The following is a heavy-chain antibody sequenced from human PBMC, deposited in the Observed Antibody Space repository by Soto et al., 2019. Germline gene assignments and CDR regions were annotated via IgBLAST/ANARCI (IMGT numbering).Heavy chain of an antibody. D-gene: IGHD2-2*01. CDR2: IYYSGST. J-gene: IGHJ6*02. CDR3: ARTVCSSASCYGYYYYGLDV. CDR1: GGSFSGYY. Sequence: PSETLSLTCAVYGGSFSGYYWSWIRQHPGKGLQWIGYIYYSGSTYYNPSLKSRPAISVDTSKNQFSLKLSSVTAADTAVYYCARTVCSSASCYGYYYYGLDVWGQGTTVTVSS. V-gene: IGHV4-31*11.